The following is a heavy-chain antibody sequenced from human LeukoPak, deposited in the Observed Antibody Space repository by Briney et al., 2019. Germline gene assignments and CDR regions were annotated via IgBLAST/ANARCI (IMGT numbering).Heavy chain of an antibody. V-gene: IGHV4-4*02. CDR2: IYHSGST. CDR1: GGSISSLNW. D-gene: IGHD2-21*02. CDR3: ARTPFGVVVTAMHYFDY. J-gene: IGHJ4*02. Sequence: PSGTLSLTCAVSGGSISSLNWWSWVRQPPGKGLEWIGEIYHSGSTNYNPSLKSRVTISVDKSKNQFSLKLSSVTAADTAVYYCARTPFGVVVTAMHYFDYWGQGTLVTVSS.